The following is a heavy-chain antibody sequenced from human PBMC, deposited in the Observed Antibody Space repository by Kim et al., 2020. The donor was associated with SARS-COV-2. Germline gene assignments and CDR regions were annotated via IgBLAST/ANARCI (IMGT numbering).Heavy chain of an antibody. Sequence: DSVKGRFTISRDNSKTTMYLQMNSLRAEDTAVYYCVPGTSSDWYNSYFDYWGQGSLVTVSS. V-gene: IGHV3-23*01. J-gene: IGHJ4*02. D-gene: IGHD6-19*01. CDR3: VPGTSSDWYNSYFDY.